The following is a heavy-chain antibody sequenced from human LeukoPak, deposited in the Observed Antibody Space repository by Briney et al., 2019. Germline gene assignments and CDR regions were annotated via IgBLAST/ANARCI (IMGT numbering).Heavy chain of an antibody. Sequence: ASVKVSCKASGYTFTGYYMHWVRQAPGQGLEWMGWTNPNSGGTNYAQKFQGWVTMTRDTSISTAYMELSRLRSDDTAVYYCARDLTGTMSGSYYNEGFDSWGQGTLVSVSS. D-gene: IGHD3-10*01. CDR1: GYTFTGYY. J-gene: IGHJ4*02. V-gene: IGHV1-2*04. CDR3: ARDLTGTMSGSYYNEGFDS. CDR2: TNPNSGGT.